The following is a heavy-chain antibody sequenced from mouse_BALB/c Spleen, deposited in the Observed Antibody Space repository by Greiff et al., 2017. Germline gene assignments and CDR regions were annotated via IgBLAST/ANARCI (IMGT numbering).Heavy chain of an antibody. D-gene: IGHD1-1*01. J-gene: IGHJ4*01. CDR2: ISNLAYSS. CDR3: ARVITTVVAPYAMDY. V-gene: IGHV5-15*02. Sequence: EVKLVESGGGLVQPGGSRKLSCAASGFTFSDYGMAWVRQAPGKGPEWVAFISNLAYSSYYAETVTGRFTLARENAKNTLYLEMSSLRAEDTAMYYCARVITTVVAPYAMDYWGQGTSVTVSS. CDR1: GFTFSDYG.